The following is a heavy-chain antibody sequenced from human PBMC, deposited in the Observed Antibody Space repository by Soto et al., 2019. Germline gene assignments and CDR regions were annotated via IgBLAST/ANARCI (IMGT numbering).Heavy chain of an antibody. J-gene: IGHJ5*02. CDR3: AHVFFMGNWFDP. CDR1: GFSLSTSGVG. Sequence: QITLKESGPTLVKPTQTLTLTCTFSGFSLSTSGVGVGWIRLPQGKALEWLALIYWYDDKRYSPFLKSRLTITKDTSKNPVVLTMTNMDPVDTATYYCAHVFFMGNWFDPWGQGTLVTVSS. V-gene: IGHV2-5*01. D-gene: IGHD1-26*01. CDR2: IYWYDDK.